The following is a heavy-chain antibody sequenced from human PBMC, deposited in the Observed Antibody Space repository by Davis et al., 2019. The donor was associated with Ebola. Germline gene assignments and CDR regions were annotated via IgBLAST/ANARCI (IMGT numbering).Heavy chain of an antibody. CDR2: MNPNSGNT. J-gene: IGHJ4*02. Sequence: ASVKVSCKASGGTFSSYAISWVRQATGQGLEWMGWMNPNSGNTGYAQKFQGRVTMTRNTSISTAYMELSSLRSEDTAVYYCARGRKIAVAGTDYWGQGTLVTVSS. CDR1: GGTFSSYA. CDR3: ARGRKIAVAGTDY. D-gene: IGHD6-19*01. V-gene: IGHV1-8*02.